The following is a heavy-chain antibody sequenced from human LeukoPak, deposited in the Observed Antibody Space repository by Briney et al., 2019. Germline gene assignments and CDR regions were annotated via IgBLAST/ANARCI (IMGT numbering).Heavy chain of an antibody. Sequence: GGSLRLSCAAAGFTFNNVWMSWVRQAPGKGLEWVGRIRGKADAGTTATAYAAPVKGRFTLSRDDSKNTLYLQMNTLKTEDTAVYYCTTLRSSYKSSGYDYWGQGTLVTVSS. CDR3: TTLRSSYKSSGYDY. J-gene: IGHJ4*02. D-gene: IGHD3-22*01. V-gene: IGHV3-15*01. CDR1: GFTFNNVW. CDR2: IRGKADAGTTAT.